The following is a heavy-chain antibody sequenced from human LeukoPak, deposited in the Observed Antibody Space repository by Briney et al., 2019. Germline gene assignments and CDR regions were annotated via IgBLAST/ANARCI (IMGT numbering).Heavy chain of an antibody. CDR1: GYTFTRFY. J-gene: IGHJ4*02. V-gene: IGHV1-46*01. D-gene: IGHD2-21*02. CDR2: INPSGGKT. CDR3: ARLAVTTPFDY. Sequence: ASVKVSCKASGYTFTRFYMHWVRQAPGEGLEWMGMINPSGGKTTYAQKFQGRFTVTSDTSTNTVYMQLSSLRSEDTAVYYCARLAVTTPFDYWGQGTLVTVSS.